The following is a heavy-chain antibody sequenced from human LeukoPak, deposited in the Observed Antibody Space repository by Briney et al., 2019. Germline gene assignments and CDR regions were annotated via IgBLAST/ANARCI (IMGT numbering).Heavy chain of an antibody. V-gene: IGHV3-23*01. J-gene: IGHJ4*02. CDR2: ISGSGGTT. D-gene: IGHD6-25*01. CDR3: ARDSSSGWTFDY. Sequence: PGGSLRLSCAASGFTFSSYAMSWVRQAPGMGLQWVSGISGSGGTTYYADSVKGRFTISRDNSKNTLFLQMSSLRAEDTAVYYCARDSSSGWTFDYWGQGTLVTVSS. CDR1: GFTFSSYA.